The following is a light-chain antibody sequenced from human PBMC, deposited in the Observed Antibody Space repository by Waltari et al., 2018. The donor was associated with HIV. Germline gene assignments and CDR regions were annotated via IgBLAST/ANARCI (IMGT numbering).Light chain of an antibody. CDR3: SSYTNRDTVV. V-gene: IGLV2-14*03. CDR2: EVS. CDR1: SSDVGGYQY. Sequence: QHALSQPASVSGSFGQSITISCTGISSDVGGYQYVSWYQQQPGKAPKLLISEVSNRPSGVSSRFSGSKSGNTASLTIFWLQAEDEADYYCSSYTNRDTVVFGGGTKLTVV. J-gene: IGLJ2*01.